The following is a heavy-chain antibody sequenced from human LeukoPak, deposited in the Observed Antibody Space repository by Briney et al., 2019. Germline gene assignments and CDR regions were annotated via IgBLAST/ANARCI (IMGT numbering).Heavy chain of an antibody. CDR3: AKGSVREWLYYFDY. CDR1: GDSVSSNSAA. CDR2: TYYRSKWYN. V-gene: IGHV6-1*01. D-gene: IGHD6-19*01. J-gene: IGHJ4*02. Sequence: SQTLSLTCAISGDSVSSNSAAWNWIRQSPSRGLEWLGRTYYRSKWYNDYAVSVKSRITINPDTSKKQFSLQLNSVTPEDTAVYYCAKGSVREWLYYFDYWGQGTLVTVSS.